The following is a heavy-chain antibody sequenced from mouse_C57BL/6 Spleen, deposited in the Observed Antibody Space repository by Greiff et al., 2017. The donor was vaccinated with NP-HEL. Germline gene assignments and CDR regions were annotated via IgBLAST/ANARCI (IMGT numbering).Heavy chain of an antibody. J-gene: IGHJ3*01. CDR2: IDPEDGDT. CDR3: TTLGDSAWFAY. CDR1: GFNIKDYY. D-gene: IGHD4-1*01. Sequence: VQLQQSGAELVRPGASVKLSCTASGFNIKDYYMHWVKQRPEQGLEWIGRIDPEDGDTEYAPKFQGKATMTADTASNTAYLQLSSLTSEDTSVYYCTTLGDSAWFAYWGQGTLVTVSA. V-gene: IGHV14-1*01.